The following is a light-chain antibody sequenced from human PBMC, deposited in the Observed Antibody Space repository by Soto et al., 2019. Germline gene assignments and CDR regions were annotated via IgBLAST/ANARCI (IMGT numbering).Light chain of an antibody. CDR3: QQYNSWPPLT. J-gene: IGKJ4*01. CDR1: QSVSSN. Sequence: EIVMTQSPATLSVSPGERATLSCRASQSVSSNVAWYQQIPGKAPRLLFHGASSRATGIPARFSGSGSGTEFTLTISSLQSEDFAVYYCQQYNSWPPLTFGGGTKVDTK. CDR2: GAS. V-gene: IGKV3-15*01.